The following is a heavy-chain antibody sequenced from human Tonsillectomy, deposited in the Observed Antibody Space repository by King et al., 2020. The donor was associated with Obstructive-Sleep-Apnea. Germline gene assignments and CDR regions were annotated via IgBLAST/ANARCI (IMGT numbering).Heavy chain of an antibody. CDR2: ISSSSSTI. Sequence: QLVQSGGGLVQPGGSLRLSCAASGFTFSSYSMNWVRQAPGKGLEWVSYISSSSSTIYYADSVKGRFTISRDNAKNSLYLQMNSLRAEDTAVYYCAGAPDYSTTPYYFDYWGQGTLVTVSS. CDR1: GFTFSSYS. J-gene: IGHJ4*02. V-gene: IGHV3-48*04. CDR3: AGAPDYSTTPYYFDY. D-gene: IGHD4-11*01.